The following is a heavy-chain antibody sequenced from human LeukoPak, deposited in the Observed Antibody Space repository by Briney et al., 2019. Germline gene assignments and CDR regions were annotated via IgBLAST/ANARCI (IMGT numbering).Heavy chain of an antibody. J-gene: IGHJ5*02. D-gene: IGHD1-26*01. CDR2: VSYDGSNK. V-gene: IGHV3-30-3*01. Sequence: YPGGSLRLSCVASGFTFSTYAMHWIRQAPGKGLEWVAVVSYDGSNKYYADSVKGRFTISRDDSNNALSLEMTSLRSEDTAIYYCARRALRGQTVRGGYHLGPWGLGTLVAVSS. CDR1: GFTFSTYA. CDR3: ARRALRGQTVRGGYHLGP.